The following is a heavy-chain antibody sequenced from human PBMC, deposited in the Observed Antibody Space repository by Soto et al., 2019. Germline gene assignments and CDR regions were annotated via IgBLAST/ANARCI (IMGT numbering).Heavy chain of an antibody. CDR1: GFTFSNAW. J-gene: IGHJ6*03. Sequence: GGSLRLSCAASGFTFSNAWMSWVRQAPGKGLEWVGRIKSKTDGGTTDYAAPVKGRFTISRDDSKNTLYLQMNSLKTEDTALYYCTTLYRYDYYYYYRDVWGKGTTVTVSS. V-gene: IGHV3-15*01. D-gene: IGHD3-3*01. CDR2: IKSKTDGGTT. CDR3: TTLYRYDYYYYYRDV.